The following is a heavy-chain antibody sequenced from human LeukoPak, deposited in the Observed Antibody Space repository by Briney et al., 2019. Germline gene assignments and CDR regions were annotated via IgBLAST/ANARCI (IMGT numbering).Heavy chain of an antibody. CDR3: ALERVRGVISP. V-gene: IGHV4-4*02. CDR1: GGSISNTNW. D-gene: IGHD3-10*01. Sequence: SETLSLTCGVSGGSISNTNWWTWVRQPPGKGLEWIGEVNLQGSTNYNPSLKSRVAISVDKSENHISLKLTSVTAADTAVYYCALERVRGVISPWGQGTLVTVSS. J-gene: IGHJ5*02. CDR2: VNLQGST.